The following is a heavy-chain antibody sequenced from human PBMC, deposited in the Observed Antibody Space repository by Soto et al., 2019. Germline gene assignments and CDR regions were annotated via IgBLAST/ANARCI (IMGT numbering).Heavy chain of an antibody. CDR1: GASLSTSS. CDR3: ARGGNRYSSASSGVGGFYY. Sequence: SDTLSLTRTVSGASLSTSSWSWIRPLPGQGLEWIGYIFHSGTTNYHPSPKSRVTISVATSKNQFSLNLSSLNTEDKAVYFCARGGNRYSSASSGVGGFYYGGQGTPLTV. D-gene: IGHD5-12*01. CDR2: IFHSGTT. V-gene: IGHV4-59*07. J-gene: IGHJ4*02.